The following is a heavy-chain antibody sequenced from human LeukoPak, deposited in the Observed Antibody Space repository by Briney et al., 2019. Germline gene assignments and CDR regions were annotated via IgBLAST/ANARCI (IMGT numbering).Heavy chain of an antibody. Sequence: GGSLRLSCAASTITFSNYWMNWVRQAPGKGLEWVATIKHDGSEKHYVDSVEGRFTISRDNAMNSLYLQMNSLRAEDTAVYYCARDRGLSGYDLCDYWGQGTLVTVSS. V-gene: IGHV3-7*01. CDR3: ARDRGLSGYDLCDY. CDR1: TITFSNYW. D-gene: IGHD5-12*01. CDR2: IKHDGSEK. J-gene: IGHJ4*02.